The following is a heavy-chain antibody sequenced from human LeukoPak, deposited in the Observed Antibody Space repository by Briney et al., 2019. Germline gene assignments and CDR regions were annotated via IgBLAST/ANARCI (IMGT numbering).Heavy chain of an antibody. Sequence: ASVKVSCKASGGTFNSYTISWVRQAPGQGLEWMGRIIPILGIANYAQKFQGRVTITADKSTSTAYMELSSLRSEDTAVYYCARYPWIDDYYYYGMDVWGQGTTVTVSS. D-gene: IGHD2-2*03. CDR2: IIPILGIA. CDR3: ARYPWIDDYYYYGMDV. CDR1: GGTFNSYT. J-gene: IGHJ6*02. V-gene: IGHV1-69*02.